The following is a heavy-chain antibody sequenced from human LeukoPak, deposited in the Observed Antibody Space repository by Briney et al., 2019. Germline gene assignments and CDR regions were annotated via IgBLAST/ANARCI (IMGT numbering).Heavy chain of an antibody. CDR1: GASISDYY. Sequence: SETLSLTCTVSGASISDYYWSWIRQPPGKGLEWVGYIYYTGSTNYNPSLKSRVTISVDTSKKQFSLKLSSVTAADTAVYYCARAVNDILTGSYYYMDVWGKGTTVTISS. V-gene: IGHV4-59*01. CDR3: ARAVNDILTGSYYYMDV. D-gene: IGHD3-9*01. J-gene: IGHJ6*03. CDR2: IYYTGST.